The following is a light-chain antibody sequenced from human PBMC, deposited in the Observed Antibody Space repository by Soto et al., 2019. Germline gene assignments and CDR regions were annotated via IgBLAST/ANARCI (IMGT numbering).Light chain of an antibody. CDR2: SHN. CDR3: AAWDDSLNGHVV. Sequence: QAVVTQPPSASGTPGQRVTISCSGSSSNIGTNSVNWYQQLPGTAPKLLIYSHNQRPSGVPDRFSGSKSGTSASLAISGLQSEDEADYYCAAWDDSLNGHVVFGGGTKLTVL. V-gene: IGLV1-44*01. CDR1: SSNIGTNS. J-gene: IGLJ2*01.